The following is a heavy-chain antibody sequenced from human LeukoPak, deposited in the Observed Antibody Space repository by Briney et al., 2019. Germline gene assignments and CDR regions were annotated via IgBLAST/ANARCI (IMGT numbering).Heavy chain of an antibody. CDR1: VYTFTSYD. CDR3: ARGRIEPNDY. Sequence: ASVKVSCRACVYTFTSYDINGVRQARGQGLEWMGWISAYNGNTNSAQKLQGRVTMTTDTSTSTAYMELRSLRSDDTAVYYCARGRIEPNDYWGQGTLVTVSS. V-gene: IGHV1-18*01. CDR2: ISAYNGNT. J-gene: IGHJ4*02. D-gene: IGHD1-14*01.